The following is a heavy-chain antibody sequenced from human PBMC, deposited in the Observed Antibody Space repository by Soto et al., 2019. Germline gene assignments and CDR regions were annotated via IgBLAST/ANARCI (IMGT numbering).Heavy chain of an antibody. CDR2: MNRNSGNT. V-gene: IGHV1-8*02. J-gene: IGHJ4*02. CDR1: AYTFTSYD. Sequence: ASVKVSCKASAYTFTSYDTNWMRQATRQGLEWMVWMNRNSGNTGYAQKFQGRVTMTRNISISTAYMELSSLRSEATAVYYCARVKDCTTGVCYTHYYGSGSILDYWGLGTLVTVS. CDR3: ARVKDCTTGVCYTHYYGSGSILDY. D-gene: IGHD2-8*01.